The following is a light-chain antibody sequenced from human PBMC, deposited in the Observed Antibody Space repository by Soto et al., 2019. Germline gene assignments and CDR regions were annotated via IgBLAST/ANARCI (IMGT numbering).Light chain of an antibody. J-gene: IGKJ1*01. CDR3: QQYNNWPGT. Sequence: EIVLTQSPATLSLYPGERATLSCRASQSVSSNLAWYQQKPGQPPRLLIHDATNRATGVPARFSGSGSGTEFTLTIGSLQSEDCALYYCQQYNNWPGTFGQGTKVEI. V-gene: IGKV3D-15*01. CDR1: QSVSSN. CDR2: DAT.